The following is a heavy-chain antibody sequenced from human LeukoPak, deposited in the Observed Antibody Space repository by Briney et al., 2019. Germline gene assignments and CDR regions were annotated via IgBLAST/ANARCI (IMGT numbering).Heavy chain of an antibody. Sequence: PGGSLRLSCAAAGFTFSSSSMNWVRQTPGKGLEWVSSISGESRYIYYADSVTGRFTISRDNAKNSLYLQMNSLRVEDTAVYYCARGAVFQGNYDYWGQGTQVTVSS. J-gene: IGHJ4*02. CDR2: ISGESRYI. CDR3: ARGAVFQGNYDY. V-gene: IGHV3-21*01. CDR1: GFTFSSSS. D-gene: IGHD3-10*01.